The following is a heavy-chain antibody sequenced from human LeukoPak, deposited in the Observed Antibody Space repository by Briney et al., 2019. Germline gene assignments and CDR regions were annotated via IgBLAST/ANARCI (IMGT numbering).Heavy chain of an antibody. CDR2: IIPVFGTA. CDR1: GGTFSSYA. V-gene: IGHV1-69*05. D-gene: IGHD3-22*01. Sequence: ASVQVSCKASGGTFSSYAISWVRQAPGQGLGWMGGIIPVFGTANYAQKFQGRVTITTVESTSTAYMELSSLRSEDTAVFYCARHDSSGYSSFDYWGQGTLVTVSS. J-gene: IGHJ4*02. CDR3: ARHDSSGYSSFDY.